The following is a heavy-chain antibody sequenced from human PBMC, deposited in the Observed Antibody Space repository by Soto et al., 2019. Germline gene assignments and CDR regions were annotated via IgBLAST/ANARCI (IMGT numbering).Heavy chain of an antibody. CDR2: IIPILGIA. Sequence: GASVKVSCKASGGTFSSYTISWVRQAPGQGLEWMGRIIPILGIANYAQKFQGRVTITADKSTSTAYVELSSLRSEDTAVYYCASPIKAYCGGDCYSNWFDPWGQGTLVTVSS. D-gene: IGHD2-21*02. CDR3: ASPIKAYCGGDCYSNWFDP. V-gene: IGHV1-69*02. J-gene: IGHJ5*02. CDR1: GGTFSSYT.